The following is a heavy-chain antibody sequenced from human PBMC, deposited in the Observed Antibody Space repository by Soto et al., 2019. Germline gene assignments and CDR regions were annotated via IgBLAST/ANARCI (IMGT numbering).Heavy chain of an antibody. Sequence: QVQLVESGGGVVQPGRSLRLSCAASGFTFSSYGMHWVRQAPGKGLEWVAVMWYDGSNKYYADSVKGRFTISRDNSKNTLYLQMTSLRAEDTAVYYCAREIKSGYFDYWGQGTLVTVSS. CDR3: AREIKSGYFDY. D-gene: IGHD3-3*01. V-gene: IGHV3-33*01. J-gene: IGHJ4*02. CDR2: MWYDGSNK. CDR1: GFTFSSYG.